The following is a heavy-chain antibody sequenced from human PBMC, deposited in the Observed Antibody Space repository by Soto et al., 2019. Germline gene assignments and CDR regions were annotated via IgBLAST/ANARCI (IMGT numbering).Heavy chain of an antibody. CDR2: IYYSGST. Sequence: QVQLQESGPGLVKPSETLSLTCTVSGGSISSYYWSWIRQPPGKGLEWIGYIYYSGSTNYTPSLKRRVTLSVNTPKNQFALKLRSVTAADTAVYYCARGIGYFDLWGRGTLVTVSS. V-gene: IGHV4-59*01. CDR3: ARGIGYFDL. J-gene: IGHJ2*01. D-gene: IGHD2-21*01. CDR1: GGSISSYY.